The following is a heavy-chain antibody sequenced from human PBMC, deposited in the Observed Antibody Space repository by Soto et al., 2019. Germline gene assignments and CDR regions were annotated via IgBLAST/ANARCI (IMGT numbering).Heavy chain of an antibody. CDR1: GFTFSSYA. J-gene: IGHJ4*02. CDR2: ISYDGTNK. D-gene: IGHD7-27*01. CDR3: ARDPKTSGGQHWAFNYFDS. V-gene: IGHV3-30-3*01. Sequence: GGSLRLSCAASGFTFSSYAMHWVRQAPGKGLEWVAVISYDGTNKFYADPVKGRFTISRDNSKSTLYLQVDSLRPEDAAVYYRARDPKTSGGQHWAFNYFDSWGQGTLVTVSS.